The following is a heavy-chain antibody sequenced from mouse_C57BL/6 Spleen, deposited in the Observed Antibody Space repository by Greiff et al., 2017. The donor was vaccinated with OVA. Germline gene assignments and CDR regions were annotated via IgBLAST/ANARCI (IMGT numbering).Heavy chain of an antibody. V-gene: IGHV10-3*01. Sequence: GGGLVQPKGSLKLSCAASGFTFNTYAMHWVRQAPGKGLEWVARIRSKSSNYATYYADSVKDRFTISRDDSQSMLYLQMNNLKTEDTAMYYCVREGPITTVAPFAYWGQGTLVTVSA. CDR2: IRSKSSNYAT. J-gene: IGHJ3*01. CDR1: GFTFNTYA. D-gene: IGHD1-1*01. CDR3: VREGPITTVAPFAY.